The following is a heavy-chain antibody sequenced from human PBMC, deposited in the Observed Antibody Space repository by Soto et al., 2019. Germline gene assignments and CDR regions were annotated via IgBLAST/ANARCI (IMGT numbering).Heavy chain of an antibody. J-gene: IGHJ6*02. Sequence: QVQLVESGGGVVQPGRSLRLSCAASGFTFSSYGMHWVRQAPGKGLEWVAVISYDGSNKYYADSVKGRFTISRDNSKNTLYLQMNSLRAEDTAVYYCAKDVGVVTDYYYYGMDVWGQGTTVTVSS. CDR1: GFTFSSYG. CDR3: AKDVGVVTDYYYYGMDV. CDR2: ISYDGSNK. V-gene: IGHV3-30*18. D-gene: IGHD2-21*02.